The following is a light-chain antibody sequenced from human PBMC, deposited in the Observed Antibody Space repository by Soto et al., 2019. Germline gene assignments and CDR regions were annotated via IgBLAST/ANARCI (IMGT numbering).Light chain of an antibody. J-gene: IGKJ2*01. V-gene: IGKV3-20*01. Sequence: EIVLTQSPGTLSLSPGERATLSCRASQGINTDYLACYQQTPGQPPSLLIYGASTRATGIPDRFSGSGSGTEFTLTISRLEPEDFAVFYCQQYDNSLHTFGQGTKLEIK. CDR3: QQYDNSLHT. CDR1: QGINTDY. CDR2: GAS.